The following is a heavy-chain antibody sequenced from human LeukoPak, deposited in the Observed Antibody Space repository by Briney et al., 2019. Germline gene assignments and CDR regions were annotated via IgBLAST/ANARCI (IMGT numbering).Heavy chain of an antibody. J-gene: IGHJ4*02. V-gene: IGHV4-38-2*01. CDR2: VYHSGST. CDR3: ARRHSSGWLFDY. CDR1: GYSTSSGYY. Sequence: PSETLSLTCAVSGYSTSSGYYWGWVRQPPGKGLEWIGNVYHSGSTFYNPSLKCRVTMSVDTSKNQFSLKLSSVTAADTAVYYCARRHSSGWLFDYWGQGTLVTVSS. D-gene: IGHD6-19*01.